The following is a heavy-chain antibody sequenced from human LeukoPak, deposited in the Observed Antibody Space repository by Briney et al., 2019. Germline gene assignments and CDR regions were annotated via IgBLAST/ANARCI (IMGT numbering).Heavy chain of an antibody. CDR3: ARDQGVPYYFDY. D-gene: IGHD3-10*01. J-gene: IGHJ4*02. CDR1: GYTFTCYY. V-gene: IGHV1-2*02. CDR2: INPNSGGT. Sequence: GASVKVSCKASGYTFTCYYMHWVRQAPGQGPEWMGWINPNSGGTNYAQKFQGRVTMTRDTSISTAYMELSRLRSDDTAVYYCARDQGVPYYFDYWGQGTLVTVSS.